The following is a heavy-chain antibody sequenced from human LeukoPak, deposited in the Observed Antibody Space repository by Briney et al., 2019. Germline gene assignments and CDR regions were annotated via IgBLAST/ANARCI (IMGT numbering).Heavy chain of an antibody. D-gene: IGHD3-10*01. CDR3: AKVSYYYGSGSYLGFDY. CDR2: ISGSGGST. J-gene: IGHJ4*02. CDR1: GFTFSSYA. Sequence: PGGSLRLSCAASGFTFSSYAMGWVRQAPGKGLEWVSAISGSGGSTYYADSVKGRFTISRDNSNNTLYLQMNSLRAEDTAVYYCAKVSYYYGSGSYLGFDYWGQGTLVTVSS. V-gene: IGHV3-23*01.